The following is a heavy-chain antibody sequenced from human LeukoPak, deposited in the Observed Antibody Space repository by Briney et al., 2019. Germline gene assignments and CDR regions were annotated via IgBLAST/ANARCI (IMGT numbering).Heavy chain of an antibody. CDR1: GFTFSSYA. CDR2: ISGSGGST. Sequence: GGSLRLSCAASGFTFSSYAMSWVRQAPGKGMEWVSAISGSGGSTYYADCVKGRFTISRDNSKNTLYLQMNSLRAEDTAVYYCAKVLLITMVRGRYDYWGQGALVTVSS. CDR3: AKVLLITMVRGRYDY. D-gene: IGHD3-10*01. J-gene: IGHJ4*02. V-gene: IGHV3-23*01.